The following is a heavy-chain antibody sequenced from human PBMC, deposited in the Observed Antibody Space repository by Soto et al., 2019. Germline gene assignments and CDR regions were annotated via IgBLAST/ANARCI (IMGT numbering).Heavy chain of an antibody. CDR1: GFTFSSYA. CDR3: ARKYFFSSPWYYYFY. CDR2: IKQDGSEK. D-gene: IGHD3-3*01. J-gene: IGHJ6*03. V-gene: IGHV3-7*01. Sequence: PGGSLRLSCAASGFTFSSYAMSWVRQAPGKGLEWVANIKQDGSEKYYVDSVKGRFTISRDNAKNSLYLQMNSLRAEDTAVYYCARKYFFSSPWYYYFY.